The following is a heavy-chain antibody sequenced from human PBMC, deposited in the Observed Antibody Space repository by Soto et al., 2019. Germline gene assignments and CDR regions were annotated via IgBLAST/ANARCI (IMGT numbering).Heavy chain of an antibody. CDR1: GFTFSRYW. CDR2: IKQDGTEK. CDR3: ARGDTPMITGMDSFDI. D-gene: IGHD5-18*01. Sequence: GGSLRLSCAASGFTFSRYWMNWVRQAPGKGLEWVANIKQDGTEKNYVDSVKGRFTISRDNARNSLYLQMDSLRAEDTAVYFCARGDTPMITGMDSFDIWGQGTMVTVTS. J-gene: IGHJ3*02. V-gene: IGHV3-7*01.